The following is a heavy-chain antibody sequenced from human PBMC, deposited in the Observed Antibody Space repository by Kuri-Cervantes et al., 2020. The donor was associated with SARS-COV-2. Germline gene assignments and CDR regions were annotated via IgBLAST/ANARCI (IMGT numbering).Heavy chain of an antibody. V-gene: IGHV4-34*01. D-gene: IGHD3-10*01. Sequence: GSLRLSCAVYGGSFSGYYWSWIRQPPGKGLEWIGEINHSGSTYYNPSLKSRVTISVDTSKNQFSLKLSSVTAADTAVYYCGRGLDYYYYYMDVWGKGTTVTVSS. CDR1: GGSFSGYY. J-gene: IGHJ6*03. CDR3: GRGLDYYYYYMDV. CDR2: INHSGST.